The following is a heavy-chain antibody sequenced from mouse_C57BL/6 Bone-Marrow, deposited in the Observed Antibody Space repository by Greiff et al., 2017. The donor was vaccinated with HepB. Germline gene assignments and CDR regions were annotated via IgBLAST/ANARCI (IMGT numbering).Heavy chain of an antibody. CDR3: ARDHYGSSYDYAMDY. CDR1: GFTFSSYA. D-gene: IGHD1-1*01. CDR2: ISDGGSYT. V-gene: IGHV5-4*01. J-gene: IGHJ4*01. Sequence: DVHLVESGGGLVKPGGSLKLSCAASGFTFSSYAMSWVRQTPEKRLEWVATISDGGSYTYYPDNVKGRFTISRDNAKNNLYLQMSHLKSEDTAMYYCARDHYGSSYDYAMDYWGQGTSVTVSS.